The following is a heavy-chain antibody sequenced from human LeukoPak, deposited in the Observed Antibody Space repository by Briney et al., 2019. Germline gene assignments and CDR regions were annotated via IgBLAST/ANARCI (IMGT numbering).Heavy chain of an antibody. CDR2: INPNSGGT. Sequence: GASVKVSCKASGYTFTGYYTHWVRRAPGQGLEWMGWINPNSGGTNYAQKFQGRVTMTRDTSISTAYMELSRLRSDDTAVYYCARDFGGCSSTSCRSVGWFDPWGQGTLVTVSS. CDR3: ARDFGGCSSTSCRSVGWFDP. J-gene: IGHJ5*02. D-gene: IGHD2-2*01. CDR1: GYTFTGYY. V-gene: IGHV1-2*02.